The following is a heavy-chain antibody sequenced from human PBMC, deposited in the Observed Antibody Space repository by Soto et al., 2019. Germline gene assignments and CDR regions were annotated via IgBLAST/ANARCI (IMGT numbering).Heavy chain of an antibody. V-gene: IGHV3-74*01. CDR3: TRAGRDSYDNCFDP. Sequence: LRLSCASSGFTFTKYWRHWVRQAPGKGMVLVSYINSYVSNTNYAYXXKARFTIXXDNAKNTLYLXMNTLXSQDTPLYYCTRAGRDSYDNCFDPWRQGTLVTVSS. CDR2: INSYVSNT. J-gene: IGHJ5*02. CDR1: GFTFTKYW. D-gene: IGHD5-18*01.